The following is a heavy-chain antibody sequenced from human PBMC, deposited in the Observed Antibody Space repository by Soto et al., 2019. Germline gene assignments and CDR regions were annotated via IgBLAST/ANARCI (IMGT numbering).Heavy chain of an antibody. Sequence: PSETLSLTCTFSGLSISSYYWILIRQPTGKGLEWIGYIYYSGSTYYNPSLKSRVTISVDTSKNHFSLKLSSVTAADTAVYFCARHLGEGYFDYWGHGTLVTVSS. CDR3: ARHLGEGYFDY. V-gene: IGHV4-59*04. J-gene: IGHJ4*01. CDR2: IYYSGST. CDR1: GLSISSYY.